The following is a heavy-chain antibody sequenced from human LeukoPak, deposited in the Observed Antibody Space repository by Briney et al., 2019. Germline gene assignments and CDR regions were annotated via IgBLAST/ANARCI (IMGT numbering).Heavy chain of an antibody. CDR1: GFTFSSYA. CDR2: ISGSGGST. V-gene: IGHV3-23*01. J-gene: IGHJ4*02. CDR3: AKVRRDTMIVVVYDY. D-gene: IGHD3-22*01. Sequence: GGSLRLSCAASGFTFSSYAMSWVRQAPGKGLEWVSAISGSGGSTYYADSVKGRFAISRDNSKNTLYLQMNSLRAEDTAVYYCAKVRRDTMIVVVYDYWGQGTLVTVSS.